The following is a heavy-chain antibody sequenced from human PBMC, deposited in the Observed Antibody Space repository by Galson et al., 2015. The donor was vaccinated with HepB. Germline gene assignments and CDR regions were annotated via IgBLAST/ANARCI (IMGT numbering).Heavy chain of an antibody. V-gene: IGHV6-1*01. CDR2: TYYRSKWDS. CDR1: GDSVSRDTVG. J-gene: IGHJ6*02. Sequence: CAISGDSVSRDTVGWNWIGQSPSRGLEWLGRTYYRSKWDSDYAISVKSRIIINADSSTNQFFLQLNSVTPEDTAVYYCTRVAHLGRGMNVWGQGTTVTV. CDR3: TRVAHLGRGMNV. D-gene: IGHD3-10*01.